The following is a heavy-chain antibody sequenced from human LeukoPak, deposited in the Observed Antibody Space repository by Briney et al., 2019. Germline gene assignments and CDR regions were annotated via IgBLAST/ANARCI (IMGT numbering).Heavy chain of an antibody. CDR3: AKDRGTYYDILTGYYVGDY. J-gene: IGHJ4*02. V-gene: IGHV3-23*01. D-gene: IGHD3-9*01. CDR1: GFTFSNYG. CDR2: ISGSGGTT. Sequence: GGTLRLSCAASGFTFSNYGMSWVRQAPGKGLEWISAISGSGGTTYYADSVKGRFTISRDNPNNTLFLQLNSLRAEDSAVYYCAKDRGTYYDILTGYYVGDYWGQGTLVTVSS.